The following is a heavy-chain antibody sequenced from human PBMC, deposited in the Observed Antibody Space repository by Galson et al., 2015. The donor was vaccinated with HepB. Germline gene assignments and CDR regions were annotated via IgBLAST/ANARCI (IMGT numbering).Heavy chain of an antibody. D-gene: IGHD3-16*02. V-gene: IGHV2-5*02. CDR1: GFSLLTRGVG. Sequence: PALVNPTQTLTLTCTFSGFSLLTRGVGVGWIRQPPEEALEWLAIIYWDDDKRYSPSLKSRVTITKDTSKNQVVLTMTNMDPVDTATYYCAHIIITFGGVIGDDAFDIWGQGTMVTVSS. J-gene: IGHJ3*02. CDR3: AHIIITFGGVIGDDAFDI. CDR2: IYWDDDK.